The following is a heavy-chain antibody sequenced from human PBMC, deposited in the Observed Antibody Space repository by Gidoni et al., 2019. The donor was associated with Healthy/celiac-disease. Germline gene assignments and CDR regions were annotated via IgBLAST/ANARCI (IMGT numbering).Heavy chain of an antibody. CDR3: ARDMRITGTRPALAYY. Sequence: QAQLVQSGPEQKKPGAAVQVSCKAPGYTFTRYGIRWVRQAPGQGLEWMGWISAYNGNTNSAQKLQGRVTMTTAASTSTAYMELRSLRSDDTAVYYCARDMRITGTRPALAYYWGQGTLVTVSS. V-gene: IGHV1-18*01. D-gene: IGHD1-20*01. CDR2: ISAYNGNT. CDR1: GYTFTRYG. J-gene: IGHJ4*02.